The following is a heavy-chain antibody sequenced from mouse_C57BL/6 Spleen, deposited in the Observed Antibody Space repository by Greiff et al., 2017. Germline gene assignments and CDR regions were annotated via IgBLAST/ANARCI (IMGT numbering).Heavy chain of an antibody. CDR2: IYPGDGDT. D-gene: IGHD2-2*01. V-gene: IGHV1-80*01. CDR1: GYAFSSYW. J-gene: IGHJ4*01. Sequence: VKLQESGAELVKPGASVKISCKASGYAFSSYWMNWVKQRPGKGLEWIGQIYPGDGDTNYNGKFKGKATLTADKSSSTAYMQLSSLTSEDSAVYFCARWLPTPMDYWGQGTSVTVSS. CDR3: ARWLPTPMDY.